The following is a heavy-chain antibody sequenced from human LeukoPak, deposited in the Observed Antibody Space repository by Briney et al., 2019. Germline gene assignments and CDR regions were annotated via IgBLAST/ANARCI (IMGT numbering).Heavy chain of an antibody. CDR3: ARGGAAAFDY. CDR1: DGSISSYY. J-gene: IGHJ4*02. V-gene: IGHV4-59*01. D-gene: IGHD1-26*01. CDR2: IYYRGST. Sequence: SETLSLTCTVSDGSISSYYWSWIRQPPGKGLEWIGYIYYRGSTNYNPSLKSRVTISVDTSKNQFSLKLSSVTAADTAVYYCARGGAAAFDYWGQGNLVTVSS.